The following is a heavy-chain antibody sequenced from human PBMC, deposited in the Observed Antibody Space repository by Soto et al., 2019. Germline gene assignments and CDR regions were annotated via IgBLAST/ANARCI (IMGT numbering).Heavy chain of an antibody. CDR3: ASLKREAALFLGKPLLNYYGMDV. D-gene: IGHD6-6*01. Sequence: GESLKISCKGSGYSFTSYWIGWVRQMPGKGLEWMGIIYPGDSDTRYSRSFQGQVNISADKSISTAYLQWSSLKASDTAMYYCASLKREAALFLGKPLLNYYGMDVWGQGTTVTVSS. CDR2: IYPGDSDT. CDR1: GYSFTSYW. V-gene: IGHV5-51*01. J-gene: IGHJ6*02.